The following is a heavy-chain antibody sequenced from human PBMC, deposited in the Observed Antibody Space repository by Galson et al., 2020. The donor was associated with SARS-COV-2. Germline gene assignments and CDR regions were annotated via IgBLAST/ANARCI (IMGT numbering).Heavy chain of an antibody. V-gene: IGHV3-21*01. D-gene: IGHD5-18*01. Sequence: SLRLSCAASGFTFSSYSMNWVRQAPGKGLEWVSSISSSRSYIYYADSVKGRFTISRDNAKNSLYLQMNSLRAEDTAVYYCASPRGYSYGPFDYWGQGTLVTVSS. CDR2: ISSSRSYI. CDR1: GFTFSSYS. CDR3: ASPRGYSYGPFDY. J-gene: IGHJ4*02.